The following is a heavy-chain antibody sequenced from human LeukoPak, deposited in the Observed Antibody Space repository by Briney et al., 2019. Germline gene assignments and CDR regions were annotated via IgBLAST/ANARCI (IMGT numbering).Heavy chain of an antibody. D-gene: IGHD3-10*01. CDR2: ISGSGGST. Sequence: GGSLRLSCAASGFTFSSYGMHWVRQAPGKGLEWVSAISGSGGSTYYADSVKGRFTSSRDNSKNTLSLQMNNLRAEDTAVYYCAKESRYYYGSGSFSSQFDYWGQGNLVTVSS. V-gene: IGHV3-23*01. CDR1: GFTFSSYG. CDR3: AKESRYYYGSGSFSSQFDY. J-gene: IGHJ4*02.